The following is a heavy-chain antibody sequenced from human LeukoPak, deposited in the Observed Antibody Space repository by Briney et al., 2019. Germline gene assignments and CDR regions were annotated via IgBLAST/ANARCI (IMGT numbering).Heavy chain of an antibody. CDR3: ARGGYYGSGNDFRFDP. J-gene: IGHJ5*02. CDR2: INHSGST. D-gene: IGHD3-10*01. Sequence: SETLSLTCAVYGGSFSGYYWSWIRQPPGKGLEWIGEINHSGSTNYNPSLKSRVTISVDMSKNQFSLKLSSVTAADTAIYYCARGGYYGSGNDFRFDPWGQGTLVTVSS. CDR1: GGSFSGYY. V-gene: IGHV4-34*01.